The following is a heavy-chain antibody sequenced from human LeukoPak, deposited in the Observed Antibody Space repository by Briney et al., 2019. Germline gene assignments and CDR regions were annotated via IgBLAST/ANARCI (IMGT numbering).Heavy chain of an antibody. D-gene: IGHD3-3*01. CDR1: GFTFATYT. J-gene: IGHJ4*02. Sequence: GGSLRLSCTGAGFTFATYTFNWVRQAPGKGVEWVAFIRYDGSNKYYADSVKGRFTISRDNSKNTLYLQMNSLRAEDTAVYYCAKNADDFWSGPIGFDYWGQGTLVTVSS. CDR3: AKNADDFWSGPIGFDY. CDR2: IRYDGSNK. V-gene: IGHV3-30*02.